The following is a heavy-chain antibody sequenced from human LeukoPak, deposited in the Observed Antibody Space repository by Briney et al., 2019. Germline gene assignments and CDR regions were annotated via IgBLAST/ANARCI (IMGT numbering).Heavy chain of an antibody. V-gene: IGHV3-7*01. CDR1: EFTFSSSW. J-gene: IGHJ5*02. Sequence: GGSLRLSCLASEFTFSSSWMSWVRQAPGKGLAWVANIKEDGSEKYYVDSVKGRFTISRDNAKNSLYLQMNSLGADDTAVYFCARERTTISSTDSYFDPWGQGTLVTVSS. D-gene: IGHD4-11*01. CDR2: IKEDGSEK. CDR3: ARERTTISSTDSYFDP.